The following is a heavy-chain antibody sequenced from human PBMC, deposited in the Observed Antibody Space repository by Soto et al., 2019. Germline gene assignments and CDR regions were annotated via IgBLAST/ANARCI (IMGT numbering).Heavy chain of an antibody. CDR1: GFTFSSYA. V-gene: IGHV3-64*01. J-gene: IGHJ6*03. CDR2: ISSNGGST. D-gene: IGHD2-2*01. Sequence: EVQLVESGGGLVQPGGSLRLSCAASGFTFSSYAMHWVRQAPGKGLEYVSAISSNGGSTYYANSVKGRFTISRDNSKNTLYHQMGSLRAEDMAVYYCASDPFLNCSSTSCHEDNYYYMDVWGKGTTVTVSS. CDR3: ASDPFLNCSSTSCHEDNYYYMDV.